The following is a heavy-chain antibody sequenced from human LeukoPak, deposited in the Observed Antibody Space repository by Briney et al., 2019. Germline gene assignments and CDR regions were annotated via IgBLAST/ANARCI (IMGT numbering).Heavy chain of an antibody. Sequence: PSQTLSLTCTVSLGSISPYYLTWIRPPPGKGLEWVGYIYFSGGTNYNPSLRSGATISLQTPYNQLSLNLSSVTAADTAVYYCARSPTYYSCSNGYPRGFDYWGQGALVTVSS. CDR1: LGSISPYY. CDR3: ARSPTYYSCSNGYPRGFDY. D-gene: IGHD3-22*01. CDR2: IYFSGGT. J-gene: IGHJ4*02. V-gene: IGHV4-59*01.